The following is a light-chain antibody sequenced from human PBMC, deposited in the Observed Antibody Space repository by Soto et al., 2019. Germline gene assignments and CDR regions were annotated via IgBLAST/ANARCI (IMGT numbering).Light chain of an antibody. J-gene: IGKJ4*01. CDR1: QSVSSTY. CDR2: GAS. CDR3: QQSGKSFPLT. V-gene: IGKV3-20*01. Sequence: EIVLMQSPGTLSLSPGERTTLSSSASQSVSSTYLAWYQQKPGQAPKLLIYGASSRGTGIPDIFCGRVSGIVFILTISRLEPEDFAMYYCQQSGKSFPLTCGGGTQLDI.